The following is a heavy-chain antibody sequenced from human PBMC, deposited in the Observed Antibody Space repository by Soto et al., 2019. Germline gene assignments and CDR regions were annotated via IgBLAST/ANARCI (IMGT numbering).Heavy chain of an antibody. D-gene: IGHD5-18*01. V-gene: IGHV4-34*01. CDR2: INHSGST. CDR3: ARDRRVDTAMEFQYYYGMDV. Sequence: SETLSLTCAVYGGSFSGYYWSWIRQPPGKGLDWIGEINHSGSTNYNPSLKSRVTISVDTSKNQFSLKLSSVTAADTAVYYCARDRRVDTAMEFQYYYGMDVWGQGTTVTVS. CDR1: GGSFSGYY. J-gene: IGHJ6*02.